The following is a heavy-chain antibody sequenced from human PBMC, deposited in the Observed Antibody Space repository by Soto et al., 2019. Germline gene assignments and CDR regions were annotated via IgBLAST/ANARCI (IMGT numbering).Heavy chain of an antibody. CDR1: GYTFTSYA. CDR3: ARDLRNWGDAFDI. V-gene: IGHV1-3*01. D-gene: IGHD7-27*01. CDR2: INAGNGNT. J-gene: IGHJ3*02. Sequence: ASVKVSCKASGYTFTSYAMHWVRQAPGQRLEWMGWINAGNGNTKYSQNFQGRVTITRYTSASTAYIELSSLTSEDTAVYFCARDLRNWGDAFDIWGQGTMVT.